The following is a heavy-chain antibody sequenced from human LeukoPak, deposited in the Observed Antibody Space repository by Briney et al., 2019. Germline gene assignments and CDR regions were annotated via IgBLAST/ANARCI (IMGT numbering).Heavy chain of an antibody. CDR2: IYSGGSG. CDR3: ARLAGGSGLDY. V-gene: IGHV4-59*01. Sequence: SETLSLTCTVSGGSISGYYWSWIRQPPGMGLEWIGNIYSGGSGNYNPSLKSRVTISVDTSKNHFSLKMTSMTAADTAVYYCARLAGGSGLDYWGQGTLVTVSS. J-gene: IGHJ4*02. D-gene: IGHD6-19*01. CDR1: GGSISGYY.